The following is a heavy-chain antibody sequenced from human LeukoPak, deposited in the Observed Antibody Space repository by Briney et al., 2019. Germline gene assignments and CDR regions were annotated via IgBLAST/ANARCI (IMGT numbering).Heavy chain of an antibody. CDR2: ISSSGTTT. CDR1: GFSFSVYE. V-gene: IGHV3-48*03. Sequence: GGSLRLSCAASGFSFSVYEMHWVRQAPGKGLEWISDISSSGTTTYYADSVKGRFTISRDNAKNSLYLQMNSLRAEDTAVYYCTTLPGASNFDYWGQGTLDTVSS. CDR3: TTLPGASNFDY. D-gene: IGHD6-25*01. J-gene: IGHJ4*02.